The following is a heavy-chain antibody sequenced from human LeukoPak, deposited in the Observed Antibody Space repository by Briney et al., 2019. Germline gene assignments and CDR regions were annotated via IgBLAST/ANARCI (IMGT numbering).Heavy chain of an antibody. J-gene: IGHJ4*02. CDR3: ALGELAFNY. V-gene: IGHV4-39*07. CDR2: IYYGGST. D-gene: IGHD3-10*01. Sequence: SETLSLTCTVSGGSISSSSYYWGWIRQPPGKGLDWIGNIYYGGSTYYNPSLKSRVTISLDTSKNQFSLKLSSVTAADTAVYYCALGELAFNYWGQGTLVTVSS. CDR1: GGSISSSSYY.